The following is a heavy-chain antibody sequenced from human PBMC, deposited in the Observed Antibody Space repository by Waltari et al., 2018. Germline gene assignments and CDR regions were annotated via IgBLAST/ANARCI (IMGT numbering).Heavy chain of an antibody. J-gene: IGHJ4*02. CDR2: IYYSGST. Sequence: QLQLQESGPGLVKPSETLSLTCTVSGGSISSSSYYWGWIRQPPGKGLEWIGSIYYSGSTYYNPSLKSRVTISVDTSKNQFSLKLSSVTAADTAVYYCARDKRARREIRYSGYVSYWGQGTLVTVSS. D-gene: IGHD5-12*01. CDR3: ARDKRARREIRYSGYVSY. CDR1: GGSISSSSYY. V-gene: IGHV4-39*07.